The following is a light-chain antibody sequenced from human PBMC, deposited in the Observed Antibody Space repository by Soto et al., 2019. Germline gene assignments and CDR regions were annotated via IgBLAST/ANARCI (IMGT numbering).Light chain of an antibody. V-gene: IGKV3-20*01. CDR2: DAS. J-gene: IGKJ4*01. Sequence: EIVLTQSPGTLSLSPGERATLSCRASQNVATNYLAWYQQKPGQAPRFLIYDASSRATGIPDRFSGSGSGTDFTLTISRLETEDVAVYYGEPYGSTNLTFGGGTKVEIK. CDR3: EPYGSTNLT. CDR1: QNVATNY.